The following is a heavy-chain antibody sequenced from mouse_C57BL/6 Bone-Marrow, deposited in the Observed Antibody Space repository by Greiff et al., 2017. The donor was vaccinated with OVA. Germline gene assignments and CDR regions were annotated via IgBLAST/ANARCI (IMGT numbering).Heavy chain of an antibody. CDR1: GYTFTDYN. CDR2: INPNNGGT. D-gene: IGHD1-1*01. J-gene: IGHJ4*01. Sequence: EVQLVESGPELVKPGASVKIPCKASGYTFTDYNMDWVKQSHGKSLEWIGDINPNNGGTIYNQKFKGKATLTVDKSSSTAYMELRSLTSEDTAVYYCARWGYGSSYEGYAMDYWGQGTSVTVSS. V-gene: IGHV1-18*01. CDR3: ARWGYGSSYEGYAMDY.